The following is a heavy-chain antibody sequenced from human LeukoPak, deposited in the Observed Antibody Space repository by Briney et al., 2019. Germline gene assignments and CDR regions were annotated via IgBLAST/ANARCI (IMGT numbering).Heavy chain of an antibody. D-gene: IGHD3-22*01. CDR1: SGSISSGDYY. CDR3: ARGGNGSSGYYYARY. CDR2: IYYSGST. Sequence: SETLSLTCIVSSGSISSGDYYWSWIRQPPGKGLEWIGYIYYSGSTYYNPSLKSRVTISVDTSKNQFSLKLSSVTAADTAVYYCARGGNGSSGYYYARYWGQGTLVTVSS. V-gene: IGHV4-30-4*01. J-gene: IGHJ4*02.